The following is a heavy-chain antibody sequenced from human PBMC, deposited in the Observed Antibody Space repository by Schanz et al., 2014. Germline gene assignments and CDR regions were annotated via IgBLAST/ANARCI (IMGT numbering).Heavy chain of an antibody. CDR1: GFPFSTYS. Sequence: EVQLVESGGGLVKPGGSLRLSCVASGFPFSTYSIHWVRQAPGKGLAWVSYIRSDNNYIYYADSVKGRFTISRDNAKNSLLLQMNSLTAEDTAVYYCVREDMVRGIRAFDIWGQGTMVTVSS. V-gene: IGHV3-21*01. J-gene: IGHJ3*02. D-gene: IGHD3-10*01. CDR3: VREDMVRGIRAFDI. CDR2: IRSDNNYI.